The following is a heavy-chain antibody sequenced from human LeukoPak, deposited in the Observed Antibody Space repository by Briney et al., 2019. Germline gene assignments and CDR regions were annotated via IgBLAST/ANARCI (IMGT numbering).Heavy chain of an antibody. CDR1: GYTLTELS. CDR2: FDPEDGET. D-gene: IGHD2-2*01. J-gene: IGHJ4*02. Sequence: EASVTVSCKVSGYTLTELSMHWVRQAPGKGLEWMGGFDPEDGETIYAQKFQGRVTMTEDTSTDTAYMELSSLRSEDTAVYYCATDCSSTSCYGWGQGTLVTVSS. CDR3: ATDCSSTSCYG. V-gene: IGHV1-24*01.